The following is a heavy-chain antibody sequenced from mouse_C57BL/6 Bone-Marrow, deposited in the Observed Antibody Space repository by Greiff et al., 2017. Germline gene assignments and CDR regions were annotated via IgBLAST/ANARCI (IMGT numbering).Heavy chain of an antibody. J-gene: IGHJ4*01. CDR2: IRNKANGYTT. CDR1: GFTFTDYY. V-gene: IGHV7-3*01. Sequence: EVKLEESGGGLVQPGGSLSLSCAASGFTFTDYYMSWVRQPPGKALEWLGFIRNKANGYTTEYSASVKGRFTISRDNSQSILYLQMNALRAEDSATYYCARYPDSNYPHYYAMDYWGQGTSVTVSS. D-gene: IGHD2-5*01. CDR3: ARYPDSNYPHYYAMDY.